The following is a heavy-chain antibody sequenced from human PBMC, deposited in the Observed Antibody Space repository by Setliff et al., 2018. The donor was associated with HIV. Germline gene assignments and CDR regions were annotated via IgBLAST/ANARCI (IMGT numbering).Heavy chain of an antibody. CDR3: ARAPANYHDSSGFYFGGDYYFDF. J-gene: IGHJ4*02. Sequence: PSETLSLTCTVSGASILSSGGYFWGWIRQSPGRGLEWLGTVYFLGNRYLNPSLKSRVAVSVDTSKNHFSLRVTSVTAADTAVYYCARAPANYHDSSGFYFGGDYYFDFWGQGILVTVSS. CDR1: GASILSSGGYF. V-gene: IGHV4-39*02. CDR2: VYFLGNR. D-gene: IGHD3-22*01.